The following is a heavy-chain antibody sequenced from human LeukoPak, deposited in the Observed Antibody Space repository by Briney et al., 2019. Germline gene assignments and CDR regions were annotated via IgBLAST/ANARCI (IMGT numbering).Heavy chain of an antibody. D-gene: IGHD3-10*01. CDR2: INTNTGNP. CDR3: ARGSPYYYGSGSYLDY. J-gene: IGHJ4*02. V-gene: IGHV7-4-1*02. CDR1: GYTFTSYA. Sequence: ASVKVSCKASGYTFTSYAMNWVRQAPGQGLEWMGWINTNTGNPTYAQGFTGRFVFSLDTSVSTAYLRISSLKAEDTAVYYCARGSPYYYGSGSYLDYWGQGTLVTVSS.